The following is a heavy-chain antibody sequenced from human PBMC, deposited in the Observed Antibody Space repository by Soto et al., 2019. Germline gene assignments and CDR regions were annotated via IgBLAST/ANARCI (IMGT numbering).Heavy chain of an antibody. CDR1: GGSISSSSYY. J-gene: IGHJ4*02. V-gene: IGHV4-39*01. CDR3: ARQRDYGGFEIDY. D-gene: IGHD4-17*01. CDR2: IYYSGST. Sequence: SETLSLTCTVSGGSISSSSYYWGWIRQPPGKGLEWIGSIYYSGSTYYNPSLKSRVTISVDTSKNQFSLKLSSVTATDTAVYYCARQRDYGGFEIDYWGQGTLVTVSS.